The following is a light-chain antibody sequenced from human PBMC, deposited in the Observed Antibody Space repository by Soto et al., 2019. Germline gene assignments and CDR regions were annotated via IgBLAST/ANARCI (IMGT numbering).Light chain of an antibody. Sequence: ILLTQSPSSLSASVGDRVTITCRASQGIDTSLAWYQQKPGKAPKLLIYKASSLEGGVPSRFSGSGSGTEFTLTISSLQPDDFATYYCQQYNSYSAWTFGQGTKVDIK. J-gene: IGKJ1*01. V-gene: IGKV1-5*03. CDR1: QGIDTS. CDR3: QQYNSYSAWT. CDR2: KAS.